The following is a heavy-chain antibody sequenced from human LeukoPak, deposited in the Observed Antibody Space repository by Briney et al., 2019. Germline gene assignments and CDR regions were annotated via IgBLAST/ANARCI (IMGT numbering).Heavy chain of an antibody. D-gene: IGHD3-22*01. Sequence: GGSLRLSCAASGFTFSSYAMSWVRQAPGKGLEWVSATSGSGGSTYYADSVKGRFTISRDNSKNTLYLQMNSLRAEDTADYYCAKERDTIIVGVIKGSVDYWGQGTLVTVSS. CDR1: GFTFSSYA. CDR3: AKERDTIIVGVIKGSVDY. J-gene: IGHJ4*02. CDR2: TSGSGGST. V-gene: IGHV3-23*01.